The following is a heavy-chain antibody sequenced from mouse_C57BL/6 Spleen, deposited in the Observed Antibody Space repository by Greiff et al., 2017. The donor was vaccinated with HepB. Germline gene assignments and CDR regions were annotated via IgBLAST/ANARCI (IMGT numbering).Heavy chain of an antibody. D-gene: IGHD1-1*01. CDR3: ARRDYGSSYRFAY. CDR2: IYPGDGDT. J-gene: IGHJ3*01. V-gene: IGHV1-80*01. Sequence: QVQLQQSGAELVKPGASVKISCKASGYAFSSYWMNWVKQRPGKGLEWIGQIYPGDGDTNYNGKFKGKATLTADKSSSTAYMQLSSLTSEDSAVYFCARRDYGSSYRFAYWGQGTLVTVSA. CDR1: GYAFSSYW.